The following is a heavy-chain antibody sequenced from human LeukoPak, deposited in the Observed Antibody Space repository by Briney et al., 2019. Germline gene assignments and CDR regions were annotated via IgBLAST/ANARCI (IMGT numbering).Heavy chain of an antibody. CDR1: GFTFSSYG. Sequence: GGSLRLSCAASGFTFSSYGMHWVRQAPGKGLEWVAVISYDGSNKYYADSVKGRFTISRDNSKNTLYLQMNSLRAEDTAVYYCARRICVSTSCYRGPDWFDPWGQGTLVTVSS. CDR2: ISYDGSNK. V-gene: IGHV3-30*03. CDR3: ARRICVSTSCYRGPDWFDP. D-gene: IGHD2-2*02. J-gene: IGHJ5*02.